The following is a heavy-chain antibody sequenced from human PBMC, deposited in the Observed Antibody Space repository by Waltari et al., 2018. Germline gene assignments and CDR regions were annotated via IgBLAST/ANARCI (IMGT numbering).Heavy chain of an antibody. D-gene: IGHD3-10*01. J-gene: IGHJ4*02. V-gene: IGHV4-61*09. Sequence: QVQLQESGPGLVKPSQTLSLTCTVSGGSISSGSYYWSWIRQPAGKGLEWIGYIYTSGSTNYNPSLKSRVTISVDTSKNQFSLKLSSVTAADTAVYYCARYRELPIFDYWGQGTLVTVSS. CDR3: ARYRELPIFDY. CDR1: GGSISSGSYY. CDR2: IYTSGST.